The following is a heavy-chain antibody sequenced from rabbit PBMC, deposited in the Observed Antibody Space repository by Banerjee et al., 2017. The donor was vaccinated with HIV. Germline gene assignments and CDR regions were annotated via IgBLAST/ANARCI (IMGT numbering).Heavy chain of an antibody. CDR1: GFSFSSSYW. D-gene: IGHD4-1*01. V-gene: IGHV1S45*01. CDR3: ARDLAGVIGWNFNL. Sequence: QEQLEESGGDLVKPEGSLTLTCTASGFSFSSSYWICWVRQAPGKGLEWIACIDPASSGSTLYATWAKGRLTISKTSSTTVTLQMTSLTAADTATYLCARDLAGVIGWNFNLWGPGTLVTVS. CDR2: IDPASSGST. J-gene: IGHJ4*01.